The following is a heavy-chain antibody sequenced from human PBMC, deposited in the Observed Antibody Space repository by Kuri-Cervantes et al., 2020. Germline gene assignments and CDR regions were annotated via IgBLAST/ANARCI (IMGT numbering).Heavy chain of an antibody. D-gene: IGHD3-3*01. J-gene: IGHJ4*02. CDR3: ARANYDIWSGYSDGFDY. CDR1: GGSISSGGYY. Sequence: SCTVSGGSISSGGYYWSWIRQHPGKGLEWIGYIYYSGSTYYNPSLKSRVTISVDTSKNQFSLKLSSVTAADTAVYYCARANYDIWSGYSDGFDYWGQGTLVTVSS. V-gene: IGHV4-31*02. CDR2: IYYSGST.